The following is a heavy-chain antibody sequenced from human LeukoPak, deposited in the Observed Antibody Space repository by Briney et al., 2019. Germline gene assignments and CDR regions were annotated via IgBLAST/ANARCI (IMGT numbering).Heavy chain of an antibody. CDR1: GYTFTTYG. J-gene: IGHJ6*04. D-gene: IGHD2-2*01. CDR2: ISAYDGDT. V-gene: IGHV1-18*01. Sequence: ASVKVSCKASGYTFTTYGISWVRQAPGQGLEWMAWISAYDGDTNYAQQVQGRVTLTTDTSTTTAYMELRSLRSDDTAVYYCARDRESSTRYTYYFYGMDVWGKGTTVTVSS. CDR3: ARDRESSTRYTYYFYGMDV.